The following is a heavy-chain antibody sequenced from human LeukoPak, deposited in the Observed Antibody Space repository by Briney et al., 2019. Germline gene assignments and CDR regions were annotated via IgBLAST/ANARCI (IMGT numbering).Heavy chain of an antibody. D-gene: IGHD2-15*01. V-gene: IGHV4-31*03. CDR2: IYYSGST. CDR1: GGSISSGGYY. J-gene: IGHJ4*02. Sequence: PSETLSLTCTVSGGSISSGGYYWSWIRQHPGKGLEWIGYIYYSGSTYYNPSLKSRVTISVDTSKNQFSLKLSSVTAADTAVYYCARVSPDCSGGSCYPRHFDYWGQGTLVTVSS. CDR3: ARVSPDCSGGSCYPRHFDY.